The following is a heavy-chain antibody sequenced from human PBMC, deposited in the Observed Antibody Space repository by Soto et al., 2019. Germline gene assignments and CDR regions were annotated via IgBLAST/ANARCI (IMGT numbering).Heavy chain of an antibody. D-gene: IGHD2-2*01. CDR1: GGSVSSGGYY. Sequence: SETLSLTCTVSGGSVSSGGYYWSWVRQPPGKGLEWIGYIYYKGGTNYNPSLNSRVTMSLDTSNQFSLKLTSVTTADTAVYYCARDPGYVDLWGQGTMVTVSS. J-gene: IGHJ3*01. CDR3: ARDPGYVDL. CDR2: IYYKGGT. V-gene: IGHV4-61*08.